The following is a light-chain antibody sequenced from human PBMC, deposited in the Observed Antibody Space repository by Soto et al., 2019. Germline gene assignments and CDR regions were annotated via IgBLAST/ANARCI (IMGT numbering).Light chain of an antibody. CDR3: QSYDFSPFP. J-gene: IGKJ2*01. Sequence: EIVLTQSPGTLSLSPGERATLSCRASQSVSSPYLAWYQQKPGQAPRLLIYGASSRATGIPDRFSGSGSGTDFTLIISSLEPEEFAVHYCQSYDFSPFPFGQGPKLEI. CDR1: QSVSSPY. CDR2: GAS. V-gene: IGKV3-20*01.